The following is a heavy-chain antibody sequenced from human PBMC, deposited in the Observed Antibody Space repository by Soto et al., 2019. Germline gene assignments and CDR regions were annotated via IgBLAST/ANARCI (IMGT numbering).Heavy chain of an antibody. D-gene: IGHD3-22*01. CDR3: ATVPIYYDSSGDYQYGTFDI. V-gene: IGHV4-30-2*01. CDR2: IYHSGST. CDR1: GGTVNSAGHS. Sequence: TRSLTCTSSGGTVNSAGHSWRWIRQPPGRGLEWMWYIYHSGSTYNNPSLKSRVTISLDRCNNHFSLKLSSVTAAATAVYYCATVPIYYDSSGDYQYGTFDIWGQGTMVTVSS. J-gene: IGHJ3*02.